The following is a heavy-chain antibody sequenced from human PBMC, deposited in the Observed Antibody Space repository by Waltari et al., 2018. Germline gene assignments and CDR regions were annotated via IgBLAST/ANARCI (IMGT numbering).Heavy chain of an antibody. V-gene: IGHV3-30-3*01. J-gene: IGHJ5*02. Sequence: QVQLVESGGGVVQPGRSLRLSCAASGFTFSSYAMHWVRQAPGTGLEWVAVISYDGSNKYYADSVKGRFTISRDNSKNTLYLQMNSLRAEDTAVYYCARDEASHCSGGSCYSGWFDPWGQGTLVTVSS. CDR3: ARDEASHCSGGSCYSGWFDP. D-gene: IGHD2-15*01. CDR1: GFTFSSYA. CDR2: ISYDGSNK.